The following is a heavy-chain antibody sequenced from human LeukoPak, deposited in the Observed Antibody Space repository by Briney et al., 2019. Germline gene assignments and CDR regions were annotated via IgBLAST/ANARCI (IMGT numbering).Heavy chain of an antibody. J-gene: IGHJ4*02. CDR2: INYSGST. Sequence: PSETLSLTCTVSGGSISSSSHYWSWIRQPPGKGLEWIASINYSGSTYYNPSLKSRVTISVDTSKNQFSLKLSSVTAADTAVYYCARRRTGSCSDYWGQGTLVTVSS. V-gene: IGHV4-39*01. CDR3: ARRRTGSCSDY. CDR1: GGSISSSSHY. D-gene: IGHD2-15*01.